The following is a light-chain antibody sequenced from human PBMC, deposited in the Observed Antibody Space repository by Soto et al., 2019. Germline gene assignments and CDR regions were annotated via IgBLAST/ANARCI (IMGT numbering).Light chain of an antibody. V-gene: IGKV3-20*01. J-gene: IGKJ3*01. CDR2: GAS. Sequence: EIVLTQSPATLSLSPGERATLSCRASQSVRSYLAWYQQKPGQAPRLLIFGASYRATGIPDRFSGSGSGTDFTLTISRLEPEDFAVYYCQQYSSSPPEFTFGPGTRVDSK. CDR3: QQYSSSPPEFT. CDR1: QSVRSY.